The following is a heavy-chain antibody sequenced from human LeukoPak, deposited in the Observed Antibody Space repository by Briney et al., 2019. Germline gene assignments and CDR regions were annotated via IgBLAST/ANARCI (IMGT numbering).Heavy chain of an antibody. CDR2: IYPGDSDT. J-gene: IGHJ6*02. CDR1: GNSFTSYW. D-gene: IGHD3-10*01. Sequence: GESLKISCNSSGNSFTSYWIGWVRQMPGKGLGLMGIIYPGDSDTRYSPSFQGQVTISDDKSISTAYLQWSSLKASDTAMYCCARLYYYGSGSPTYGMDVWGQGTTVTVSS. CDR3: ARLYYYGSGSPTYGMDV. V-gene: IGHV5-51*01.